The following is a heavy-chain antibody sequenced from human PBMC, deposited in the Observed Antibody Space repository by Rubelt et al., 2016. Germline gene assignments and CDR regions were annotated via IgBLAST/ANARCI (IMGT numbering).Heavy chain of an antibody. CDR2: INPNSGGT. V-gene: IGHV1-2*02. CDR1: GYTFTGYY. Sequence: GASVKVSCKASGYTFTGYYMHWVRQAPGQGLEWMGWINPNSGGTNYAQKFQGRVTMTRDTSISTAYMELSRLRSDDTAVYYCARTSGAGYCGGDCYSTDWYFDRWGRGTLVTVSS. CDR3: ARTSGAGYCGGDCYSTDWYFDR. J-gene: IGHJ2*01. D-gene: IGHD2-21*01.